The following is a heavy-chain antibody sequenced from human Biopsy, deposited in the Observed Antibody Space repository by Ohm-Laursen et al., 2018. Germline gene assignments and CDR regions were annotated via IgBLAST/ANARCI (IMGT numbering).Heavy chain of an antibody. Sequence: SVKVSCKASGYSFTSYYMHWVRQAPGQGLEWMGMINPSGSTTSYPQIFQGRVTMTRDASKSTVYMELSSLRSADTAVYFCARNTGWYGDLYYFDYWGQGTLVTVSS. J-gene: IGHJ4*02. V-gene: IGHV1-46*01. D-gene: IGHD6-19*01. CDR1: GYSFTSYY. CDR2: INPSGSTT. CDR3: ARNTGWYGDLYYFDY.